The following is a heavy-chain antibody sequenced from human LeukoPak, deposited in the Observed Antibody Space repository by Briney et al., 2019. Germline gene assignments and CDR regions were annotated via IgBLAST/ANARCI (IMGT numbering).Heavy chain of an antibody. Sequence: GGSLRLSCAASGFTVSSNYMSWVRQAPGKGLEWVSVIYSGGSTYYADSVEGRFTISRDNSKNTLYLQMNSLRAEDTAVYYCARTHCGGDCYIDYWGQGTLVTVSS. CDR3: ARTHCGGDCYIDY. CDR2: IYSGGST. J-gene: IGHJ4*02. V-gene: IGHV3-53*01. CDR1: GFTVSSNY. D-gene: IGHD2-21*01.